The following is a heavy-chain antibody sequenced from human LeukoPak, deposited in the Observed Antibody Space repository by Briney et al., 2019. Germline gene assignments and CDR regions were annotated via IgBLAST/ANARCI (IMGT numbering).Heavy chain of an antibody. CDR1: GFTLSNYW. CDR3: ARDNPPNYDVLTGYYDVFDI. D-gene: IGHD3-9*01. J-gene: IGHJ3*02. V-gene: IGHV3-7*01. CDR2: IKEDGSEK. Sequence: GGSLRLSRAASGFTLSNYWMTWVRQAPGKGLEWVANIKEDGSEKNYVDSVRGRFTISRDNGKNSLYLQMNSLRVEDTAMYYCARDNPPNYDVLTGYYDVFDIWGQGTMVSVSS.